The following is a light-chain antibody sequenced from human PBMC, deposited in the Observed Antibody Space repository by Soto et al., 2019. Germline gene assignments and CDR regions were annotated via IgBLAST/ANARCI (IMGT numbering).Light chain of an antibody. CDR3: QQYDSSPIT. J-gene: IGKJ5*01. Sequence: EIVLTQSPGTLSLSPGERATLSCSSSQSVSSSYVAWYQQQPGKDQSLLIYGASRRATGIPDRFSGSGSGTDFTLTISRLEPEDFAVYYCQQYDSSPITFGQGTRLEIK. CDR2: GAS. CDR1: QSVSSSY. V-gene: IGKV3-20*01.